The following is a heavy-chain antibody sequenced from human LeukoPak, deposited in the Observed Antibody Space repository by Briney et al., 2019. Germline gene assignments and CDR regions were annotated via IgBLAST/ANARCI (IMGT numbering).Heavy chain of an antibody. D-gene: IGHD6-6*01. CDR3: ARGAARPSYYFDY. CDR2: INHSGST. CDR1: GGSFSGYY. J-gene: IGHJ4*02. Sequence: SETLSLTCAVYGGSFSGYYRSWIRRPPGKGLEWIGEINHSGSTNYNPSLKSRVTISVDTSKNQFSLKLSSVTAADTAVYYCARGAARPSYYFDYWGRGTLVTVSS. V-gene: IGHV4-34*01.